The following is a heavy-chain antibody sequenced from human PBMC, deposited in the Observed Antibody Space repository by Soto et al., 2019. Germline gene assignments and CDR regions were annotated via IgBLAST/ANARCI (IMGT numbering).Heavy chain of an antibody. CDR1: GGTFSSYA. D-gene: IGHD3-22*01. CDR3: ARGHSSGYYYYFDY. V-gene: IGHV1-69*06. J-gene: IGHJ4*02. Sequence: QVQLVQSGAEVKKPGSSVKVSCKASGGTFSSYAISWVRQAPGQGLEWMGGIIPIFGTANYSQKFQGRVTITADKSTSTAYMELSILRSEDTAVYYCARGHSSGYYYYFDYWGQGTLVTVSS. CDR2: IIPIFGTA.